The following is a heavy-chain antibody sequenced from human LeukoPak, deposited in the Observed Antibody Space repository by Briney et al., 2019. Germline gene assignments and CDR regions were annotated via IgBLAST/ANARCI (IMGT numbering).Heavy chain of an antibody. CDR1: GFTFSSYG. V-gene: IGHV3-30*18. CDR3: AKDEGCGLYSFDY. CDR2: ISYDGSNK. D-gene: IGHD2-21*01. Sequence: SGGSLRLSCAASGFTFSSYGMHWVRQAPGKGLEWVAVISYDGSNKYYADSVKGRFTISRDNSKNTLYLQMNSLRAEDTAVYYCAKDEGCGLYSFDYWGQGTLVTVSS. J-gene: IGHJ4*02.